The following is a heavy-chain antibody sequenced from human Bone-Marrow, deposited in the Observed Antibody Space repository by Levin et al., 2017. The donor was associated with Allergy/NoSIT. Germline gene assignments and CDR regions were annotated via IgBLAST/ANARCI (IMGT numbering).Heavy chain of an antibody. CDR3: ARDTDDFGPVFDY. Sequence: GGSLRLSCVASGSCFSLFWLSWFPQPPAKGLEWVANINQDGTITYHMDSVKGRFTISRDNAKTSLYLQMNSLRAEDTATYYCARDTDDFGPVFDYWGQGAPVTVAS. V-gene: IGHV3-7*03. D-gene: IGHD4/OR15-4a*01. J-gene: IGHJ4*02. CDR2: INQDGTIT. CDR1: GSCFSLFW.